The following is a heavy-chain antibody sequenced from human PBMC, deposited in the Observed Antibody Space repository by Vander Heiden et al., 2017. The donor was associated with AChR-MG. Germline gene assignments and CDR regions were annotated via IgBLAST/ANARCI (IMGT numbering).Heavy chain of an antibody. J-gene: IGHJ4*02. D-gene: IGHD6-25*01. CDR1: GFTFSDHY. CDR3: ARSVSKRDFDS. V-gene: IGHV3-72*01. Sequence: EVQLVESGGGLVQPGRSLSPSCPATGFTFSDHYMDWVRQAPGKGLEWVARSRSKANGYTTEYATSVKGRFSVSRDDSKNSLYLQMNSLNTEDTAVYYCARSVSKRDFDSWGQGTLVTVSS. CDR2: SRSKANGYTT.